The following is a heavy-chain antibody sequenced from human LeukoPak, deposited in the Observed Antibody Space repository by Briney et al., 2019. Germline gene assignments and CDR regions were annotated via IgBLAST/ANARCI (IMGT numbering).Heavy chain of an antibody. CDR2: ISGTGGYT. CDR1: GFTFSNYG. D-gene: IGHD6-13*01. V-gene: IGHV3-23*01. J-gene: IGHJ4*02. CDR3: ARSFSSQFSSPRRPYYFDY. Sequence: GGSLRLSCAASGFTFSNYGMAWVRQAPGKGLEWVSAISGTGGYTYYTGSVKGRFTISRDNSTNTLYLEMNSLKVEDTAIYYCARSFSSQFSSPRRPYYFDYWGQGTLVTVSS.